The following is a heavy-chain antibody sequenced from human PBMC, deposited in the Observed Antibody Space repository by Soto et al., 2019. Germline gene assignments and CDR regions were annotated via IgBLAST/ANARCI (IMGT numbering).Heavy chain of an antibody. CDR3: VKLGSSGWYFER. D-gene: IGHD6-19*01. Sequence: GGSLRLSCAASGFTFSSYAMSWVRQAPGKGLEWVSAISGSGGSTYYADSVKGRFTISRDNSKNTLYLQMNSLRAEDTAVYYCVKLGSSGWYFERWGQGTLVTVSS. J-gene: IGHJ4*02. V-gene: IGHV3-23*01. CDR1: GFTFSSYA. CDR2: ISGSGGST.